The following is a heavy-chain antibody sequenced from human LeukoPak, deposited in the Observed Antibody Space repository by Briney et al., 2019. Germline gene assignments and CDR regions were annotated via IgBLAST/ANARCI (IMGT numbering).Heavy chain of an antibody. Sequence: PGGSLRLSCAASGFTFSSYWMNWVRQAPGKGLVWVSRIASDGSSTTYADSVKGRFSISRDNGKNTLYLQMNSLRVEDTAVYYFARGRPHGNDYWGQGTLVTVSS. J-gene: IGHJ4*02. CDR3: ARGRPHGNDY. V-gene: IGHV3-74*01. D-gene: IGHD4-23*01. CDR2: IASDGSST. CDR1: GFTFSSYW.